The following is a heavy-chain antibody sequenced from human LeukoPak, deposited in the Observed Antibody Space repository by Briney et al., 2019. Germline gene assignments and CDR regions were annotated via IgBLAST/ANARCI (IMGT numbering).Heavy chain of an antibody. V-gene: IGHV4-59*01. J-gene: IGHJ4*02. CDR2: IYYSGST. D-gene: IGHD3-10*01. CDR1: GGSISSYY. CDR3: ARDLGRDY. Sequence: SETLSLTCTVSGGSISSYYWSWIRQPPGKGLEWIGYIYYSGSTNYNPSLKSRVTISVDTSKNQFSLKLSSVTAADTAVYYCARDLGRDYWGQGILVTVSS.